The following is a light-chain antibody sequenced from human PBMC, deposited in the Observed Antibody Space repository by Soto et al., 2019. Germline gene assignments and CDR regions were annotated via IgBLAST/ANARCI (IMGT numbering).Light chain of an antibody. Sequence: DIQMTQSPSTLSASVGERVTITCRASQSVSSWLAWYQRKPGKGPKLLIYKASHLQSGVPSRFSGSGSGTEFTLTISSLQPDDFATYYCQQYYSYPFTFGGGTKVDIK. CDR1: QSVSSW. J-gene: IGKJ4*01. CDR3: QQYYSYPFT. V-gene: IGKV1-5*03. CDR2: KAS.